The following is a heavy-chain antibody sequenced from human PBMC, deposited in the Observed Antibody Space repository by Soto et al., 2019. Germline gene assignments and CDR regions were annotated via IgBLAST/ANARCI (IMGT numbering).Heavy chain of an antibody. Sequence: EVQLVESGGGLVQPGRSLRLSCAASGFSFDDYAMHWVRQAPGKGLEWVTGISWNSGTIGYADSVKGRFTISRDNAKNSLYLQMNSLRAEDTALNYCARDVWSRASGPPDSWGQGTLVTVSS. J-gene: IGHJ4*02. V-gene: IGHV3-9*01. CDR2: ISWNSGTI. D-gene: IGHD3-10*01. CDR3: ARDVWSRASGPPDS. CDR1: GFSFDDYA.